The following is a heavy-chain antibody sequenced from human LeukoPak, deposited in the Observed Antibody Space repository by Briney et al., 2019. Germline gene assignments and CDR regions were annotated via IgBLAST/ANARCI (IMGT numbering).Heavy chain of an antibody. J-gene: IGHJ6*02. V-gene: IGHV3-30-3*01. CDR1: GFTFSSYA. D-gene: IGHD3-9*01. CDR3: ARGYFDYGMDV. Sequence: PGGSLRLSCAASGFTFSSYAMHWVRQAPGKGLEWVAVISHDGSNKYYADSVKGRFTISRDNSKNTLYLQMNSLRAEDTAVYYCARGYFDYGMDVWGQGPTVTVSS. CDR2: ISHDGSNK.